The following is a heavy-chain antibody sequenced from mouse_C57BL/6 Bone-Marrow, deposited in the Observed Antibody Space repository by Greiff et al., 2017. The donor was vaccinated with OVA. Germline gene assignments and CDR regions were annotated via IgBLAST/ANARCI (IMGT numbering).Heavy chain of an antibody. V-gene: IGHV1-15*01. J-gene: IGHJ4*01. CDR3: TRAYSNYYAIDY. Sequence: VQLQQSGAELVRPGASVTLSCKASGYTFTDYEMHWVKQTPVHGLEWIGAIDPATGGTAYNQKFKGKAILTADKSSSTAYMEIRSLTSEDSAVYYCTRAYSNYYAIDYWGQGTSVTVSS. D-gene: IGHD2-5*01. CDR2: IDPATGGT. CDR1: GYTFTDYE.